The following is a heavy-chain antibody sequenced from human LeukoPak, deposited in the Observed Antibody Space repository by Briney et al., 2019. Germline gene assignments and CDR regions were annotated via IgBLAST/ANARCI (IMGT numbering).Heavy chain of an antibody. J-gene: IGHJ4*02. CDR2: ITTNGRST. D-gene: IGHD4/OR15-4a*01. V-gene: IGHV3-64D*06. CDR1: GFTFSASA. CDR3: VRDLT. Sequence: SGGSLGLSCSASGFTFSASAMHWVRQGPGKGLQFVSAITTNGRSTYYADSVKGRFTISRDNSENTLYLQMSSLRTDDTAVYYCVRDLTWGQGTLVTVSS.